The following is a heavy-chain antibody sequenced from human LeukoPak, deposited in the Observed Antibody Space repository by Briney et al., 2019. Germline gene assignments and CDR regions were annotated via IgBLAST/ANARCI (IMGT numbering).Heavy chain of an antibody. CDR3: ARGEDPVLRFLEWSWFDP. J-gene: IGHJ5*02. CDR1: GYTFTGYY. V-gene: IGHV1-2*02. D-gene: IGHD3-3*01. CDR2: INPNSGGT. Sequence: GASVKVSCKASGYTFTGYYMHWVRQAPGQGLEWMGWINPNSGGTNYAQKFQGRVTMTRDTSISTAYMELSRLRSDDAAAYYCARGEDPVLRFLEWSWFDPWGQGTLVTVSS.